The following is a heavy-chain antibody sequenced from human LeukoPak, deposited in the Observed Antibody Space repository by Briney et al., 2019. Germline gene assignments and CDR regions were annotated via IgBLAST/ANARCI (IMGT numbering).Heavy chain of an antibody. D-gene: IGHD6-6*01. J-gene: IGHJ5*02. CDR1: GFTFSSSW. Sequence: GGSLRLSCAVSGFTFSSSWMHWVRQAPGKGLEWVSVVSGTGGRTYYADSVKGRFTISRDNSKNTLYLQMNSLRAEDTALYYCVKASSSSPQYNWFDAWGQGTLVTVSS. CDR3: VKASSSSPQYNWFDA. CDR2: VSGTGGRT. V-gene: IGHV3-23*01.